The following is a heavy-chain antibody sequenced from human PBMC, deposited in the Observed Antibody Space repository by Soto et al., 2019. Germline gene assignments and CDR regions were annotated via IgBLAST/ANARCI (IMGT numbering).Heavy chain of an antibody. D-gene: IGHD6-6*01. CDR2: ISWNSGSI. Sequence: EVQLVESGGGLVQPGRSLRLSCAASGFTFDDYAMHWVRQAPGKGLEWVSGISWNSGSIGYADSVKGRFTISRDNAKNSLYLQMNSLRAEDTASYYCAKDMAYEYSSSPNFDYWGQGTLVTVSS. J-gene: IGHJ4*02. CDR3: AKDMAYEYSSSPNFDY. V-gene: IGHV3-9*01. CDR1: GFTFDDYA.